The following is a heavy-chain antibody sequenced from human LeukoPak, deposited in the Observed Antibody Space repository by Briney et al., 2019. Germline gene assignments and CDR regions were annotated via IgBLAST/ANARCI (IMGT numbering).Heavy chain of an antibody. CDR2: IYYSGST. Sequence: PSETLSLTCTVSGGSISSGGYYWSWIRQHPGKGLEWIGYIYYSGSTYYNPSLKSRVTISVDTSKNQFSLKLSSVTAADTAGYYCARDFLGDCSSTSCYGSYYYYYGMDVWGKGTTVTVSS. CDR1: GGSISSGGYY. CDR3: ARDFLGDCSSTSCYGSYYYYYGMDV. J-gene: IGHJ6*04. D-gene: IGHD2-2*01. V-gene: IGHV4-31*03.